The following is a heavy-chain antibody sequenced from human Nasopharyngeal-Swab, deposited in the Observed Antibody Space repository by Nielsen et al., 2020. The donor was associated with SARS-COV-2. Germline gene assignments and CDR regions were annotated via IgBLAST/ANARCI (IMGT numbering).Heavy chain of an antibody. Sequence: ASVKVSCKASGYTFTSYGISWVRQAPGQGLEWMGWIITCNGNTNYAQKLQGRVTMTTDTSTSTAYMQLRSLRSDDTAVYYCASYLEGGYTSFDYWGQGTLVTVSS. D-gene: IGHD5-12*01. J-gene: IGHJ4*02. CDR1: GYTFTSYG. CDR2: IITCNGNT. V-gene: IGHV1-18*01. CDR3: ASYLEGGYTSFDY.